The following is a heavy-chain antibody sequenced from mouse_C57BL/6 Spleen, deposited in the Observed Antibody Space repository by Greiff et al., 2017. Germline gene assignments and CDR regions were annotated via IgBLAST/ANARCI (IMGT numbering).Heavy chain of an antibody. V-gene: IGHV1-69*01. CDR2: IDPSDSYT. J-gene: IGHJ4*01. CDR3: ARRSEGYGYDLYAMGY. CDR1: GYSFTSYW. Sequence: QVQLQQPGAELVMPGASVKLSCKASGYSFTSYWMHWVKQRPGQGLEWIGEIDPSDSYTNYNQKFKGKSTMTVDKSSSTSYMQLSSLTSEDSAVYYCARRSEGYGYDLYAMGYWGQGTSVTVSS. D-gene: IGHD2-2*01.